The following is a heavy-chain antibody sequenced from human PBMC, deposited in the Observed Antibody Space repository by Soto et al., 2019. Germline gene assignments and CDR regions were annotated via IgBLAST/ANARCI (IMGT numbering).Heavy chain of an antibody. Sequence: GASVKVSCKASGYTFTSSYMHWVRQTPGQGPEWMGIINPSCGSTSYAQKFQGRVTMTRDASTGTVYMELSSLRSEDTAVYYCARSDGYYDSRGYGSYYYYGMDVWGQGTTVTVSS. V-gene: IGHV1-46*01. D-gene: IGHD3-22*01. CDR1: GYTFTSSY. J-gene: IGHJ6*02. CDR2: INPSCGST. CDR3: ARSDGYYDSRGYGSYYYYGMDV.